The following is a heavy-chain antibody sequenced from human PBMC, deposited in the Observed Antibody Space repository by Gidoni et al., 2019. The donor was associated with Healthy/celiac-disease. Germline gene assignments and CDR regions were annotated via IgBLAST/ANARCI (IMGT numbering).Heavy chain of an antibody. J-gene: IGHJ5*02. CDR3: ATDGAAAGNWFDP. V-gene: IGHV4-34*01. CDR1: GGSFSGYY. CDR2: INHSGST. Sequence: QVQLQQWGAGLLKPSETLSLTCAVYGGSFSGYYWSWIRQPPGKGLEWIGEINHSGSTNYNPSLKSRVTISVDTSKNQFSLKLSSVTAADTAVYYCATDGAAAGNWFDPWGQGTLVTVSS. D-gene: IGHD6-13*01.